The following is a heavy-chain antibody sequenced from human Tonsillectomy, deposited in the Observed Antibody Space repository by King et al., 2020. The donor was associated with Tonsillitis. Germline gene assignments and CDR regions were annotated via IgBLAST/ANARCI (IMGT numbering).Heavy chain of an antibody. CDR2: ISRSKDGGQT. Sequence: VQLVESGGGLVQPGGSLRLSCAASGFTFSGQAMSWVRQAPGKGLEWVSSISRSKDGGQTHYADSVKGRFSISRDNSKNTHYQQMNSLRVDDTGVYYCTEDWFQFDDGADWGQGTLVTVPS. J-gene: IGHJ4*02. CDR3: TEDWFQFDDGAD. V-gene: IGHV3-23*04. CDR1: GFTFSGQA. D-gene: IGHD3-10*01.